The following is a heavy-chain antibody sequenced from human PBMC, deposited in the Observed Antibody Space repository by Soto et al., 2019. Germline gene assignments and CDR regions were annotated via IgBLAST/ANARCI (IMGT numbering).Heavy chain of an antibody. D-gene: IGHD3-22*01. CDR1: GGTFSRHA. J-gene: IGHJ4*02. CDR2: ITPLFGTA. Sequence: QVQLVQSGAEVRKPGSSVKVSCKASGGTFSRHAISWVRQAPGQGLEWMGGITPLFGTANYAQKFQGSITTIADAYTSTAYMGLSSMRSEDTAIYYCARGWGDDSSDSYYAYWGQGTLVIVSS. CDR3: ARGWGDDSSDSYYAY. V-gene: IGHV1-69*01.